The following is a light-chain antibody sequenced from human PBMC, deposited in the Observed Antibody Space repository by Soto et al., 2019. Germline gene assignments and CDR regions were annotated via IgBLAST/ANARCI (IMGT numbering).Light chain of an antibody. CDR3: SSYTTSTTLVV. J-gene: IGLJ2*01. V-gene: IGLV2-14*01. CDR1: SSDVGSYNY. CDR2: EVS. Sequence: QSALTQPASVSGSPGQSITISCTGTSSDVGSYNYVSWYQQHPGKAPKLMIYEVSNRPSGVSNRFSGSKSGNTASLTISGLQAEDEADYSCSSYTTSTTLVVFGGGTKLTVL.